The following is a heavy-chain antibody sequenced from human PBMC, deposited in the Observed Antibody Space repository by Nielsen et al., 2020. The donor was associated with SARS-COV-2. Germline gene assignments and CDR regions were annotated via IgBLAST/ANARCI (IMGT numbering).Heavy chain of an antibody. Sequence: GGSLRLSCAASGFIFSNSWMNWVRQVPGKGPVWVAQMNRDGSYIIYADSVKGRFTISRDNAKNMLFLQMNSLRAEDTGLYYCADGPTATASSWFNYWGQGTLVTVSS. D-gene: IGHD2-2*01. CDR3: ADGPTATASSWFNY. V-gene: IGHV3-74*01. CDR1: GFIFSNSW. J-gene: IGHJ4*02. CDR2: MNRDGSYI.